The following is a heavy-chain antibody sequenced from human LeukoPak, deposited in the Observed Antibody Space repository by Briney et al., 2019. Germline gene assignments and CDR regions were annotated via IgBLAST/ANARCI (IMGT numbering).Heavy chain of an antibody. Sequence: SETLSLTCAVYGGSFSDYFWTWIRQPPGKGLEWIGEINHSGSTNYNPSLKSRVTISVDSSKNQFSLKLRSVTAADTAIYYCARVYSSGWYHWFDPWGQGTLVTVSS. CDR3: ARVYSSGWYHWFDP. CDR1: GGSFSDYF. D-gene: IGHD6-19*01. CDR2: INHSGST. V-gene: IGHV4-34*01. J-gene: IGHJ5*02.